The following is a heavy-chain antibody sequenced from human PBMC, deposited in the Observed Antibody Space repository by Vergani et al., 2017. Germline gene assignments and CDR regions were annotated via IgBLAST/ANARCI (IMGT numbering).Heavy chain of an antibody. CDR2: IWYDGSNK. Sequence: VQLVESGGGVVQPGRSLRLSCAASGFTFSSYGMHWVRQAPGKGLEWVAVIWYDGSNKYYADSVKGRFTISRDNSKNTLYLQMNSLRAEDTAVYYFAKGPSPPYCSGGSYKWERAFDIWGQGTMVTVSS. D-gene: IGHD2-15*01. J-gene: IGHJ3*02. CDR3: AKGPSPPYCSGGSYKWERAFDI. CDR1: GFTFSSYG. V-gene: IGHV3-33*06.